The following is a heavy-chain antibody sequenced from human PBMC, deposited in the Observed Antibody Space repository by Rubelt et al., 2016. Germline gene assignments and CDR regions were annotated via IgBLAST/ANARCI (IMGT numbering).Heavy chain of an antibody. J-gene: IGHJ4*02. Sequence: SSSSYIYYADSVKGRFTISRDNAKNSLYLQMNSLRAEDTAVYYCHGVYYYGSGTNDYWGQGTLVTVSS. CDR2: SSSSYI. CDR3: HGVYYYGSGTNDY. V-gene: IGHV3-21*01. D-gene: IGHD3-10*01.